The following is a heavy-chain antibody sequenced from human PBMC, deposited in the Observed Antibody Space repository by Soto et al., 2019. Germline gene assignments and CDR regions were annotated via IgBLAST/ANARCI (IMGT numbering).Heavy chain of an antibody. V-gene: IGHV3-43*01. CDR1: GFTFDDST. CDR3: AKDIRGRMGRGPFDY. CDR2: ISWDGGST. D-gene: IGHD3-10*01. Sequence: EVQLVESGGVVVQPGGSLRLSCAASGFTFDDSTMHWVRQAPGKGLEWVSLISWDGGSTYYADSVKGRFTISRDNSKNSLYLQMNRLRSEDTAFYYCAKDIRGRMGRGPFDYWGQGTLVTVSS. J-gene: IGHJ4*02.